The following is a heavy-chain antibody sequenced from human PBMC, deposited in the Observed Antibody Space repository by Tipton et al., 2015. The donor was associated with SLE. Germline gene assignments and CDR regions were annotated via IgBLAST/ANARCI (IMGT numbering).Heavy chain of an antibody. CDR3: ARSPRGGYYYYGMDV. J-gene: IGHJ6*02. CDR2: IYYSGST. D-gene: IGHD6-13*01. CDR1: GGSISSYY. Sequence: LRLSCTVSGGSISSYYWSWIRQPPGKGLEWIGYIYYSGSTNYNPSLKSRVTISVDTAKNQFSLKLSSVSAADTAGYYCARSPRGGYYYYGMDVWGQGTRVAIS. V-gene: IGHV4-59*01.